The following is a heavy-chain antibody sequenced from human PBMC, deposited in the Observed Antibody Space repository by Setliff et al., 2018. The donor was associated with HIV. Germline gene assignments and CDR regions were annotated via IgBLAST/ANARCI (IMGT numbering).Heavy chain of an antibody. CDR2: IYHSGSA. CDR1: DYSISSDYY. Sequence: SETLSLTCTVSDYSISSDYYWGWIRQPPGMRLEWIGTIYHSGSAYYNPSLKSRLTISMDTSKNQFSLKLSSVTAADTAVYYCARVSCSSWYSIPRYYYYSMDVWGKGTTVTVSS. D-gene: IGHD6-13*01. V-gene: IGHV4-38-2*02. J-gene: IGHJ6*03. CDR3: ARVSCSSWYSIPRYYYYSMDV.